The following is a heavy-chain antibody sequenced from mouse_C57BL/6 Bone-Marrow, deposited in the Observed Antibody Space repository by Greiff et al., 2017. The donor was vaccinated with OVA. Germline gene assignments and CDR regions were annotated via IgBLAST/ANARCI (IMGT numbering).Heavy chain of an antibody. Sequence: EVKVVESGGGLVKPGGSLKLSCAASGFTFSSYAMSWVRQTPEKRLEWVATISDGGSYTYYPDNVKGRFTISRDNAKNNLYLQMSQLKSEDTARYYWARDEDSSGYVDDWGQGTTLTVSS. CDR2: ISDGGSYT. CDR1: GFTFSSYA. D-gene: IGHD3-2*02. V-gene: IGHV5-4*01. CDR3: ARDEDSSGYVDD. J-gene: IGHJ2*01.